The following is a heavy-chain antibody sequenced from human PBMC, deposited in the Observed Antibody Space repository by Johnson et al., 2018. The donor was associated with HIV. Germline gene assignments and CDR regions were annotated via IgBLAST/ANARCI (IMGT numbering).Heavy chain of an antibody. V-gene: IGHV3-7*01. J-gene: IGHJ3*02. D-gene: IGHD1-26*01. CDR1: GFTFSTYW. CDR2: IKQDGSNK. CDR3: AREGELLGRRAALDI. Sequence: VQLVESGGGLVQPGRSLRLSCAVSGFTFSTYWMTWVRQAPGKGLEWVANIKQDGSNKYYADSVKGRFTISRDNSKNTLYLQMNSLRAEDTAVYYCAREGELLGRRAALDIWGQGTMVTVSS.